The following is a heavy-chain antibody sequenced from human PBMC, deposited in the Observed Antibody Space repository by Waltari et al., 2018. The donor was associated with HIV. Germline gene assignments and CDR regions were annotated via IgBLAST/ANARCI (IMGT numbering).Heavy chain of an antibody. CDR1: GYTFTTFW. Sequence: VLLVQSGAEVKKSGESLKISCQGSGYTFTTFWLAWVRKKPGKGLEWMGIIYPGDSDPRYSPSFQGQVTISADKSVNTAFLQWTSLKASDTATYFCAGAYGSGRFSATSFDYWGQGTPVTVAS. CDR2: IYPGDSDP. CDR3: AGAYGSGRFSATSFDY. D-gene: IGHD3-10*01. J-gene: IGHJ4*02. V-gene: IGHV5-51*03.